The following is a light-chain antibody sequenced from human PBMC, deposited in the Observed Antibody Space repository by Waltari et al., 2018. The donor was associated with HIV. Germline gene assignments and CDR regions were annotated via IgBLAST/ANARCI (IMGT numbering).Light chain of an antibody. CDR3: QSTDRSGSYII. CDR2: KDS. V-gene: IGLV3-25*03. CDR1: ALSMQY. J-gene: IGLJ2*01. Sequence: SYELTQPPSLSVSPGQTARITCSGDALSMQYGYWYQPKPGQAPVLVIYKDSERSSGIPERFSGSSSGTTVTLTISGAQAEDEAAYFCQSTDRSGSYIIFGGGTKLTVL.